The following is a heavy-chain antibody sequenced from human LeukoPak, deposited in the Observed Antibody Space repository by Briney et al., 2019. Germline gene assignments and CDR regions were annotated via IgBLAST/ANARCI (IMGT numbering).Heavy chain of an antibody. D-gene: IGHD3-16*01. CDR1: GYTFTGYY. CDR2: INPNSGGT. Sequence: ASVKVSCKASGYTFTGYYMHWVRQAPGQVLEWMGWINPNSGGTNYAQKFQGRVTVTRDTSISTAYMELSRLRSDDTAVYYCARVPRGGPVNFDYWGQGTLVTVSS. V-gene: IGHV1-2*02. J-gene: IGHJ4*02. CDR3: ARVPRGGPVNFDY.